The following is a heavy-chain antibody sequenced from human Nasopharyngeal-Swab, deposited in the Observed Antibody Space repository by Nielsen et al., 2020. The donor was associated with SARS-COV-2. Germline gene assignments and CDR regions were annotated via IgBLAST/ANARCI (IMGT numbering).Heavy chain of an antibody. CDR2: IIPIFGTA. J-gene: IGHJ6*03. Sequence: SVKVSCKASGGTFSSYAISWARQAPGQGLEWMGGIIPIFGTANYAQKFQGRVTITADESTSTAYMELSSLRSEDTAVYYCARLPYGDYEVGSYYYYYMDVWGKGTTVTVSS. CDR1: GGTFSSYA. D-gene: IGHD4-17*01. V-gene: IGHV1-69*13. CDR3: ARLPYGDYEVGSYYYYYMDV.